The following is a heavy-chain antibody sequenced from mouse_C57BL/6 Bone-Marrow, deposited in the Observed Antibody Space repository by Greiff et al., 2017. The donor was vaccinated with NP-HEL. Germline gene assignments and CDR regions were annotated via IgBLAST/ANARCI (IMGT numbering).Heavy chain of an antibody. Sequence: EVMLVESGGGLVQPKGSLKLSCAASGFTFNTYAMHWVRQAPGKGLEWVARISSKSSNYATYYADSVKVRFTISRDDPQSLLYLQMNNLNTEDAAMYYCVTPRYCDCSMDYWGQGTSVTVSS. J-gene: IGHJ4*01. CDR2: ISSKSSNYAT. V-gene: IGHV10-3*01. CDR1: GFTFNTYA. D-gene: IGHD2-4*01. CDR3: VTPRYCDCSMDY.